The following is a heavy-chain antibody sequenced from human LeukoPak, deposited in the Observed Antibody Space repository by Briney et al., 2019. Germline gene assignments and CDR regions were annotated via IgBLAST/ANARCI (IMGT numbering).Heavy chain of an antibody. J-gene: IGHJ3*02. CDR3: AREITIFGVVIQRYDAFDI. CDR2: TSYDGSIK. Sequence: GGSLRLSCAASGFTFSGYPIHWVRQAPGKGLEWVAVTSYDGSIKKYADSVKGRFTISRDNSKNTLFLQMNSLRPEDTALYYCAREITIFGVVIQRYDAFDIWGQGTMVTVSS. V-gene: IGHV3-30-3*01. CDR1: GFTFSGYP. D-gene: IGHD3-3*01.